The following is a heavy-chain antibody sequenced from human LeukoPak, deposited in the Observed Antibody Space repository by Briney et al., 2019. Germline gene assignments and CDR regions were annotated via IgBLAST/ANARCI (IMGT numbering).Heavy chain of an antibody. CDR3: ARDARPTSRYMDV. CDR2: ISSSSSTI. V-gene: IGHV3-48*04. D-gene: IGHD2-2*01. J-gene: IGHJ6*03. Sequence: GGSLRLSCAASGFTFSSYSMNWVRQAPGKGLEGVSYISSSSSTIYYADSVEGRFTISRNNAKNSLYMQMNSVRAEDTAVYYCARDARPTSRYMDVWGKGNTVTVSS. CDR1: GFTFSSYS.